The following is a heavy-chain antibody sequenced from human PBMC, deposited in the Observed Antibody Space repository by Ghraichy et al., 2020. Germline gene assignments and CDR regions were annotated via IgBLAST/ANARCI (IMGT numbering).Heavy chain of an antibody. D-gene: IGHD3-3*01. CDR2: INHSGST. CDR3: ARARRLFWSGFNWFDP. V-gene: IGHV4-34*01. CDR1: GGSFSGYY. Sequence: SETLSLTCAVYGGSFSGYYWSWIRQPPGKGLEWIGEINHSGSTNYNPSLKSRVTISVDTSKNQFSLKLSSVTAADTAVYYCARARRLFWSGFNWFDPWGQGTLVTVSS. J-gene: IGHJ5*02.